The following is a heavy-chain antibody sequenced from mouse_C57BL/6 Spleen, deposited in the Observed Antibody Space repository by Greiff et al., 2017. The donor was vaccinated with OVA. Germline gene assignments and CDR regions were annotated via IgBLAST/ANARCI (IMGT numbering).Heavy chain of an antibody. CDR1: GFSLSTSGMG. Sequence: QVTLKESGPGILQSSQTLSLTCSFSGFSLSTSGMGVSWIRQPSGKGLEWLAHIYWDDDKRYNPSLKSRLTISKDTSRNQVFLKITSVDTADTATYYCARSYGNLQRGFDYWGQGTTLTVSS. J-gene: IGHJ2*01. CDR3: ARSYGNLQRGFDY. CDR2: IYWDDDK. D-gene: IGHD2-1*01. V-gene: IGHV8-12*01.